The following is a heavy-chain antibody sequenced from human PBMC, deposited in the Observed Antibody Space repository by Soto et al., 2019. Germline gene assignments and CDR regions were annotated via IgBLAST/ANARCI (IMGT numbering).Heavy chain of an antibody. Sequence: GGSLRLSCAASGFTFINYATSWVRQAPGEGLEWVSTISGSGANTHYADSVKGRFSISRDNSKNTLYIQMNSLRAEDTAVYYCAKDYGISRYFFDYWGQGALVTVSS. CDR2: ISGSGANT. J-gene: IGHJ4*02. D-gene: IGHD3-3*02. CDR3: AKDYGISRYFFDY. CDR1: GFTFINYA. V-gene: IGHV3-23*01.